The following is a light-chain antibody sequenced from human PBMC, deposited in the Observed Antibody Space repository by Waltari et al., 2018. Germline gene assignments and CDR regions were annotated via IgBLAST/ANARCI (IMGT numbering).Light chain of an antibody. J-gene: IGKJ5*01. Sequence: IQMAPSPSALSATVRDSVTITCRASQSNSDWLVWYKKKPGKAPKLLIYKASSLESGVPSRFSGSGSGTEFTLTISSLQPDDFATYYCQQYNSYPIMFGQVTRLEIK. CDR2: KAS. V-gene: IGKV1-5*03. CDR3: QQYNSYPIM. CDR1: QSNSDW.